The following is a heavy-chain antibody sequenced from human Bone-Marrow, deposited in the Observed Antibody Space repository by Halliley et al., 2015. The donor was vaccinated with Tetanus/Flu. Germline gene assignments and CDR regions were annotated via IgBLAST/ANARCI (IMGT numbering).Heavy chain of an antibody. CDR2: IHSGGIT. Sequence: SLRLSCSASGFSVTSNYMNWVRQAPGKGLEWVSVIHSGGITYYADSVKGRFSIFRDSTKNTLYLQMNSLRAEDTAVYYCAGSKSMVRGVTPAGYWGQGTLVTVSS. CDR3: AGSKSMVRGVTPAGY. D-gene: IGHD3-10*01. J-gene: IGHJ4*02. CDR1: GFSVTSNY. V-gene: IGHV3-53*01.